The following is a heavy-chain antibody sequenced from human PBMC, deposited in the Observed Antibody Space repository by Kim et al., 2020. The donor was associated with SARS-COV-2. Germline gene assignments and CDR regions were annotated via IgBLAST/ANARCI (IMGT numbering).Heavy chain of an antibody. CDR2: IGYSGGHT. CDR3: AKESHRDFWSGYSLYGMDV. J-gene: IGHJ6*02. V-gene: IGHV3-23*01. D-gene: IGHD3-3*01. CDR1: GFTFDNSA. Sequence: GGSLRLSCAASGFTFDNSAMTWVRQAPGRGLEWVSSIGYSGGHTYYADSVKGRFTISRNNSKHTLYLQMNSLRAEDTAVYRCAKESHRDFWSGYSLYGMDVWGQGTTVTVSS.